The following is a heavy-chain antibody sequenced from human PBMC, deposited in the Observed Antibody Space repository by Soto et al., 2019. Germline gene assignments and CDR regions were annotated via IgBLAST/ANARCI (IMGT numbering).Heavy chain of an antibody. CDR1: GYIFTGYY. CDR3: ATSRISIAVAGETEYYFDY. D-gene: IGHD6-19*01. Sequence: ASVKVSCKASGYIFTGYYMHWVRQAPGQGLEWMGWINPNSGDTNYTQKFQGWVTMTRDTSISTAYMELSRLRSDDTAVYYCATSRISIAVAGETEYYFDYWGQGTPVTVSS. J-gene: IGHJ4*02. CDR2: INPNSGDT. V-gene: IGHV1-2*04.